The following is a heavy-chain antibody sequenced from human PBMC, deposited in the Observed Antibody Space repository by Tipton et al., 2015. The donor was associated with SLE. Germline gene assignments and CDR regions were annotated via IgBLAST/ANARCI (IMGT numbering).Heavy chain of an antibody. CDR2: ISYDGSNK. D-gene: IGHD1-14*01. V-gene: IGHV3-30*04. Sequence: RSLRLSCAASGFTFSSYAMHWVRQAPGKGLEWVAVISYDGSNKYYADSVKGRFTISRDNSKNTLYLQMNSLRAEDTAVYYCARDRGGISGMDVWGQGTTVTVSS. CDR3: ARDRGGISGMDV. J-gene: IGHJ6*02. CDR1: GFTFSSYA.